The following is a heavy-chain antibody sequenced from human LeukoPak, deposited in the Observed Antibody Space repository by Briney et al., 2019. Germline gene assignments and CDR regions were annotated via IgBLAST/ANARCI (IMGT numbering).Heavy chain of an antibody. Sequence: ASVRVSCKASGYTFSNFDINWVRQAPGQGLEWMGWMNPVSGDAGSAQKFQGRATLTRNTSISTAYMELSSLRSDDTAFYCARAPMGTAALYWGQGTLVTVSS. CDR3: ARAPMGTAALY. D-gene: IGHD2-2*01. CDR2: MNPVSGDA. V-gene: IGHV1-8*02. J-gene: IGHJ4*02. CDR1: GYTFSNFD.